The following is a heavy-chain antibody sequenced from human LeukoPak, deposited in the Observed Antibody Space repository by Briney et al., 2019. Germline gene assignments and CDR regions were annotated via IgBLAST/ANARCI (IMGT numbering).Heavy chain of an antibody. J-gene: IGHJ6*03. D-gene: IGHD3-16*01. CDR3: TTAGGGYYYMDV. Sequence: GGSLRLSCAASGFTFSSYAMSWVRQAPGKGLEWVSAISGSGGSTYYADSVKGRFTISRDNSKNTLYLQMNSLKTEDTAVYYCTTAGGGYYYMDVWGKGTTVTVSS. CDR2: ISGSGGST. V-gene: IGHV3-23*01. CDR1: GFTFSSYA.